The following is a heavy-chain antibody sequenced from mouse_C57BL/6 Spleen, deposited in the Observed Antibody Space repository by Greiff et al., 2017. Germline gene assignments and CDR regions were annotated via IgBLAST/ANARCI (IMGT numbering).Heavy chain of an antibody. J-gene: IGHJ3*01. CDR1: GYPFTSYW. CDR3: AREEGFAY. V-gene: IGHV1-7*01. CDR2: IYPSSGYY. Sequence: VQLKESGAELAKPGASVKLSCQAFGYPFTSYWMHWVKQRPGQGPEWIGYIYPSSGYYKYHQKFKDKATLTADKAAGKAYMQLSSLTYEDSAVYYCAREEGFAYWGQGTLVTVSA.